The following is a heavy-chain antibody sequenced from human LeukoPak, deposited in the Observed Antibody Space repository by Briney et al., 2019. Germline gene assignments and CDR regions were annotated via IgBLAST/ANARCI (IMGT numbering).Heavy chain of an antibody. D-gene: IGHD3-3*01. V-gene: IGHV4-31*03. J-gene: IGHJ6*02. CDR3: ARDSYDFWSGYYYYGMDV. Sequence: SETLSLTCTVSGVSISSGGYYWSWIRQHPGKGLEWIGYIYYSGSTYYNPSLKSRVTISVDTSKNQFSLKLSSVTAADTAVYYCARDSYDFWSGYYYYGMDVWGQGTTVTVSS. CDR2: IYYSGST. CDR1: GVSISSGGYY.